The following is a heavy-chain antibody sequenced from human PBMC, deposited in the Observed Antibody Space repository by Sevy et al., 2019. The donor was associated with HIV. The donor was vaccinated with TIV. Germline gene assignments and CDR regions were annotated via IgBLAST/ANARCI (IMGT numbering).Heavy chain of an antibody. Sequence: GGSLRLSCAASGFTFSSYAMHWVRQAPGKGLEWVAVISYDGSNKYYADSVKGRFTISRDNSKNTLYLQMNSLRAGDTAVYYCARDRYSGTPGAFDIWGQGTMVTVSS. CDR3: ARDRYSGTPGAFDI. CDR1: GFTFSSYA. V-gene: IGHV3-30-3*01. J-gene: IGHJ3*02. CDR2: ISYDGSNK. D-gene: IGHD1-26*01.